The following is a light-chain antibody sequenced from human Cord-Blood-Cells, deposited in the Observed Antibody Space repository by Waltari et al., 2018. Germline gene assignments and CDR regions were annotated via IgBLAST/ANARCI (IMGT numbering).Light chain of an antibody. V-gene: IGLV2-8*01. CDR3: SSYAGSNNVV. CDR2: EVS. Sequence: QSALTKPPSASGSPGQSVTISCTGISSDVGGYNYVPGYQQDPGKAPKLMMYEVSKRPSGVPDRFSGSKSGNTAALTVSGLQAVDEADYYCSSYAGSNNVVFGGGTKLTVL. J-gene: IGLJ2*01. CDR1: SSDVGGYNY.